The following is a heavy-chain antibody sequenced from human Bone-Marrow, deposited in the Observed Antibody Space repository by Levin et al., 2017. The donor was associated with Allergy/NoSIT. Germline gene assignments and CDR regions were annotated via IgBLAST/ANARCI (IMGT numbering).Heavy chain of an antibody. J-gene: IGHJ5*02. CDR1: GFSLDGYA. V-gene: IGHV3-9*01. Sequence: SLKISCAASGFSLDGYAMHWVRQAPGKGLEWVSGISSNSGTIGYADSVKGRFTISRDNANNSLYLQMNSLRVEDTAMYYCARGLEYSGLPWGQGTLVTVSS. D-gene: IGHD5-12*01. CDR2: ISSNSGTI. CDR3: ARGLEYSGLP.